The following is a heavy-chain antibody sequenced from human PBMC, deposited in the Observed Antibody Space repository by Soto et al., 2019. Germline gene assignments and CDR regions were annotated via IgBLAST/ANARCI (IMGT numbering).Heavy chain of an antibody. V-gene: IGHV5-10-1*01. CDR1: GYSFTSYW. CDR2: IDPSYTYT. CDR3: ARRREDYDSGSGYRTRTYYYYGMDV. Sequence: PGESLKISCKGSGYSFTSYWISWVRQMPGKGLEWMGRIDPSYTYTNYNPSFQGHVTISADKAISTADRQWSSLKASDTAMYYCARRREDYDSGSGYRTRTYYYYGMDVWGQGTTVTVSS. J-gene: IGHJ6*02. D-gene: IGHD3-3*01.